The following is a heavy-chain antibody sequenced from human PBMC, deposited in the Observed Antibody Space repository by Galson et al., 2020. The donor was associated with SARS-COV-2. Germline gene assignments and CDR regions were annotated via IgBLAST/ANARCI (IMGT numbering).Heavy chain of an antibody. J-gene: IGHJ4*02. D-gene: IGHD3-10*01. CDR1: GLTLSDHY. V-gene: IGHV3-11*01. CDR3: ARAKADARGYYLGFDC. Sequence: GGSLRLSCAASGLTLSDHYMGWIRQAPGKGPEWISYINHGGATTFYADSVKGRFTISRDNAKNSLYLQMSILRAEDTALYYCARAKADARGYYLGFDCWGQGTLVTVSS. CDR2: INHGGATT.